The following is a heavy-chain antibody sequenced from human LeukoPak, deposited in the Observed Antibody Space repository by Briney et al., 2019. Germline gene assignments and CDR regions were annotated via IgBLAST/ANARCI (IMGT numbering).Heavy chain of an antibody. CDR3: ARWVCSSTSCYYFDY. V-gene: IGHV3-23*01. D-gene: IGHD2-2*01. J-gene: IGHJ4*02. Sequence: GGSLRLSCAASGFTFSSYAMSWVRQAPGKGLEWVSAISGSGGSTYYADSVKGRFTISRDNVQNSLYLQMNSLRAEDTAVYYCARWVCSSTSCYYFDYWGQGTLVVVSS. CDR1: GFTFSSYA. CDR2: ISGSGGST.